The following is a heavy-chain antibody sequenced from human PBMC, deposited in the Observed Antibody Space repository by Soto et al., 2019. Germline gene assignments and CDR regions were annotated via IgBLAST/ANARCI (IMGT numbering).Heavy chain of an antibody. CDR3: AHRRSRSSTSYFDY. J-gene: IGHJ4*02. CDR2: IYWDDDK. V-gene: IGHV2-5*02. D-gene: IGHD6-13*01. Sequence: QITLKESGPTLVKPTQTLTLTCTLSGVSLSTRGVGVGWIRQPPGKALEWLALIYWDDDKRYSPSLKSRLTITKATFKNQLVLTMTNMDTVDSATYYFAHRRSRSSTSYFDYWGQAELLTVSS. CDR1: GVSLSTRGVG.